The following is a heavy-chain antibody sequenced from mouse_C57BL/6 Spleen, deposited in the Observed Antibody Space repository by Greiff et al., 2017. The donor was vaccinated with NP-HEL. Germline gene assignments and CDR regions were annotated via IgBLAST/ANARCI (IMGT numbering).Heavy chain of an antibody. CDR2: IYPSDSET. D-gene: IGHD3-3*01. V-gene: IGHV1-61*01. Sequence: QVQLQQPGAELVRPGSSVKLSCKASGYTFTSYWMDWVKQRPGQGLEWIGNIYPSDSETHYNQKFKDKATLTVDKSSSTAYMQLSRLTSEDSAVYYCARGDPFAYWGQGTLVTVSA. J-gene: IGHJ3*01. CDR3: ARGDPFAY. CDR1: GYTFTSYW.